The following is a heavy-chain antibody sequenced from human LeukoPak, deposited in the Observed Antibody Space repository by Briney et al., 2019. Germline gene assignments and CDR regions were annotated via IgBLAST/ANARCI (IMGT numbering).Heavy chain of an antibody. J-gene: IGHJ5*02. D-gene: IGHD4-17*01. CDR1: GFTFEDYG. Sequence: GGSLRLSCTVSGFTFEDYGMNWVRQVPGKEPEWVSGLNWNGGGRRYADSVKGRFIISRDNAKGVLYLQLNDLRVEDTALYYCARDAVPSGRSWFGPWGQGTLVTVSS. V-gene: IGHV3-20*04. CDR2: LNWNGGGR. CDR3: ARDAVPSGRSWFGP.